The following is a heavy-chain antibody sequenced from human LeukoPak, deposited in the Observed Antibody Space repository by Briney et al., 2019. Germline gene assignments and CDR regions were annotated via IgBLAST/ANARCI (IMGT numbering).Heavy chain of an antibody. Sequence: GGSLRLSCAASGFTFSSYAMHWVRQAPGKGLEWVAVISYDGSSKYYADSVKGRFTISRDNSKNTLYLQMNSLRAEDAAVYYCAREDIVVVPAAMVGSLDYWGQGTLVTVSS. CDR3: AREDIVVVPAAMVGSLDY. CDR2: ISYDGSSK. CDR1: GFTFSSYA. J-gene: IGHJ4*02. D-gene: IGHD2-2*01. V-gene: IGHV3-30*04.